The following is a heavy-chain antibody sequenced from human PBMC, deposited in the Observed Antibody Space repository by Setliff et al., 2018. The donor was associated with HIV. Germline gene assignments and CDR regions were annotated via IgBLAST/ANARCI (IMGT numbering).Heavy chain of an antibody. Sequence: GGSLRLSCAASGFTFSNYEMNWVRQAPGKGLEWVSYISSSGTTIYYADSVKGRFTISRDNAKNTLYLQMNSLRAEDTAVYYCARGWYQPDAFDIWGQGTMVTVSS. CDR2: ISSSGTTI. V-gene: IGHV3-48*03. D-gene: IGHD2-15*01. CDR1: GFTFSNYE. J-gene: IGHJ3*02. CDR3: ARGWYQPDAFDI.